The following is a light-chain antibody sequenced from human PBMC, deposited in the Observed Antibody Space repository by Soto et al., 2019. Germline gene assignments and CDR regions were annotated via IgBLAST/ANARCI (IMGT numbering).Light chain of an antibody. V-gene: IGLV2-14*01. J-gene: IGLJ3*02. Sequence: QSALTQPASVSGSPGQSITISCTGTSSDVGGYNFVSWYQQHPGKAPKLMIYEVTNRPSGVSDRFSGSKSGNTASLTISGLQAEDEADYYCSSYTSISGVFGGGTKL. CDR1: SSDVGGYNF. CDR3: SSYTSISGV. CDR2: EVT.